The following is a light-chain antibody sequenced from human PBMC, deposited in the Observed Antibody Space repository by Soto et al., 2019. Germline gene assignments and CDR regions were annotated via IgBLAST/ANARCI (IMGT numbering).Light chain of an antibody. V-gene: IGLV1-47*01. CDR3: AAWDDSLSGVM. CDR1: SSNIGGNY. Sequence: QLVLTQSPSASGTPGQRVTISCSGSSSNIGGNYVYWYQQLPGRAPKLLICRNSQRPSGVPDRFSGSKSGTSASLAISGLRSEDEADYYCAAWDDSLSGVMFGGGTQLTVL. J-gene: IGLJ3*02. CDR2: RNS.